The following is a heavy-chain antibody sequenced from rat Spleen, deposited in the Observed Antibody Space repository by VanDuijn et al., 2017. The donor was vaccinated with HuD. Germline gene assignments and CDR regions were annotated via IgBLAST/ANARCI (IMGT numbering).Heavy chain of an antibody. D-gene: IGHD1-11*01. CDR1: GFTFSDYY. Sequence: EVQLVESDGGLVQPGRSLKLSCAATGFTFSDYYMAWVRQTPTKGLEWVATISFDGSSIYYRDSVKGRFTISRDNAKSTLSLQMDSLRSEDTATYYCTRHGYGGYSGSFAYWGQGVMVTVSS. CDR3: TRHGYGGYSGSFAY. V-gene: IGHV5-29*01. CDR2: ISFDGSSI. J-gene: IGHJ2*01.